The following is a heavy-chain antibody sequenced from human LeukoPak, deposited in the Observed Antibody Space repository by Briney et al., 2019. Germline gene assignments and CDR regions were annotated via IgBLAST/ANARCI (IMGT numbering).Heavy chain of an antibody. Sequence: SETLSLTCTVPGGSISSSSYYWGWIRQPPGKGLEWIGSIYYSGSTYYNPSLKSRVTISVDTSKNQSSLKLSSVTAADTAVYYCASAYGDYVSCFDYWGQGTLVTVSS. J-gene: IGHJ4*02. CDR3: ASAYGDYVSCFDY. V-gene: IGHV4-39*01. CDR1: GGSISSSSYY. D-gene: IGHD4-17*01. CDR2: IYYSGST.